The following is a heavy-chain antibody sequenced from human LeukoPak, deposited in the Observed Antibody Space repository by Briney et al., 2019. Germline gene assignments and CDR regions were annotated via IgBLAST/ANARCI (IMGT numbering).Heavy chain of an antibody. Sequence: PSETLSLTCTVSGGSISSSSYYWGWIRQPPGKGLEWIGSILYSGSTYYNPSLESRVTISVDTSKNQFSLKLSSVTAADTAVYYCARQFYYDSGGSHYWGQGTLVTVSS. D-gene: IGHD3-22*01. CDR3: ARQFYYDSGGSHY. J-gene: IGHJ4*02. CDR2: ILYSGST. CDR1: GGSISSSSYY. V-gene: IGHV4-39*01.